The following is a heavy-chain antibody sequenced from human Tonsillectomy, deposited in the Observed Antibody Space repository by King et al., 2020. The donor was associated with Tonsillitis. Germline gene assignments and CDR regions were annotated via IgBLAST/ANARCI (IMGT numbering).Heavy chain of an antibody. CDR3: ARGSPYYGGNPFDY. J-gene: IGHJ4*02. CDR1: GYTFTSYD. CDR2: VNPNSGNT. Sequence: QLVQSGAEVKKPGASVKVSCKASGYTFTSYDINWVRQATGQGLEWMGWVNPNSGNTGYARKFQGRVTMTRNTSISTAYMELSSLRSEDTAVYYCARGSPYYGGNPFDYWGQGTLVTVSS. V-gene: IGHV1-8*01. D-gene: IGHD4-23*01.